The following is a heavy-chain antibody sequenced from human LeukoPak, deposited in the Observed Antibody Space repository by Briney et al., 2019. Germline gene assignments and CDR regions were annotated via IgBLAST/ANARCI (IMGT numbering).Heavy chain of an antibody. J-gene: IGHJ4*02. CDR1: GYTFTGYY. V-gene: IGHV1-2*02. Sequence: EASVKVSCKASGYTFTGYYMHWVRQAPGQGLEWMGWINPNSGGTNYAQKFQGRVTMTRDTSISTAYMELSRLRSDDTAVYYCARVRNYYDSSGYLVYWGQGTLVTVSS. D-gene: IGHD3-22*01. CDR2: INPNSGGT. CDR3: ARVRNYYDSSGYLVY.